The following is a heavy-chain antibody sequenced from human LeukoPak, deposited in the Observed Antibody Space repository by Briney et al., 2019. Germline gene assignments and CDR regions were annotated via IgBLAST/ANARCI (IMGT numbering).Heavy chain of an antibody. V-gene: IGHV3-30*04. CDR3: ARDDWLRFDY. Sequence: GGSLRLSCAASGFTFSSYAMHWVRQAPGKGLEWVAVISYDGSNKYYADSVKGRFTISRDNSKNTLYLKMNSLRAEDTAVYYCARDDWLRFDYWGQGTLVTVSS. CDR1: GFTFSSYA. CDR2: ISYDGSNK. D-gene: IGHD5-12*01. J-gene: IGHJ4*02.